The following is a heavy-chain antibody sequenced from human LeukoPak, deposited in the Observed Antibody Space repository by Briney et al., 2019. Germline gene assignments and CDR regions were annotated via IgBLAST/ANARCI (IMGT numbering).Heavy chain of an antibody. D-gene: IGHD3-9*01. CDR2: IYSCGST. CDR3: ARGDYDILTGYYAPFDY. J-gene: IGHJ4*02. Sequence: GGSLRLSCAASGFTVSSNYMSWVRQAPGKGLEWVSVIYSCGSTNYADSVKGRFTISRDNSKNTLYLQMNSLSEDTALYYCARGDYDILTGYYAPFDYWGQGTLVTVSS. CDR1: GFTVSSNY. V-gene: IGHV3-66*03.